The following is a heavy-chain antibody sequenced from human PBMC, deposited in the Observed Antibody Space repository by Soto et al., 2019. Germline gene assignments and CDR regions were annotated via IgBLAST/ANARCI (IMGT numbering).Heavy chain of an antibody. D-gene: IGHD3-10*01. J-gene: IGHJ6*03. Sequence: SETLSLTCTVSGGSISSGGYYWSWIRQHPGKGLEWIGYIYYSGSTYYNPSLKSRVTISVDTSKNQFSLKLSSVTAADTAVYYCARRYFNRSGSYRDYYYYYYMDVWGKGTTVTVSS. CDR1: GGSISSGGYY. CDR2: IYYSGST. CDR3: ARRYFNRSGSYRDYYYYYYMDV. V-gene: IGHV4-31*03.